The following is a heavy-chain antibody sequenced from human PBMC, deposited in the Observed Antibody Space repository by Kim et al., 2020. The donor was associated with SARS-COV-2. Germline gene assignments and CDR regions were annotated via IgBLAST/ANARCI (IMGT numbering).Heavy chain of an antibody. J-gene: IGHJ4*01. D-gene: IGHD2-15*01. CDR3: ARAGVVVVAATKYFDY. Sequence: SETLSLTCTVSGGSISSSSYYWGWIRQPPGKGLEWIGSIYYSGSTYYNPSLKSRVTISVDTSKNQFSLKLSSVTAADTTVYYCARAGVVVVAATKYFDY. V-gene: IGHV4-39*01. CDR2: IYYSGST. CDR1: GGSISSSSYY.